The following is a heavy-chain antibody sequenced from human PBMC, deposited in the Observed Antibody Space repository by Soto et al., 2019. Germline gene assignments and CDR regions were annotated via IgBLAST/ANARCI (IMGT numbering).Heavy chain of an antibody. V-gene: IGHV4-39*02. D-gene: IGHD6-19*01. J-gene: IGHJ4*02. Sequence: QLQLQESGPGLVKPSETLSLTCTVSGGSISSSSYYWGWIRQPPGKGLEWIGSIYYSGSTYYNPYLKSRVTISVDTSKNQFSLKLSSVTAADTAVYYCAREGLGAVAGKDYWGQGTLVTVSS. CDR2: IYYSGST. CDR1: GGSISSSSYY. CDR3: AREGLGAVAGKDY.